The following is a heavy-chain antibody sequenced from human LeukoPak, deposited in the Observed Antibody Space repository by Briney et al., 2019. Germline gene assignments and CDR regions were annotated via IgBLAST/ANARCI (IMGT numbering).Heavy chain of an antibody. J-gene: IGHJ4*02. Sequence: PSQTLSLTCTVSGGSISSGGYYWGWIRQPPGKGLEWIGSIYYSGSTYYNPSLKSRVTISVDTSKNQFSLKLSSVTAADTAVYYCARHPPLAVAGSPVVEDDYWGQGTLVTVSS. CDR3: ARHPPLAVAGSPVVEDDY. CDR1: GGSISSGGYY. V-gene: IGHV4-39*01. D-gene: IGHD6-19*01. CDR2: IYYSGST.